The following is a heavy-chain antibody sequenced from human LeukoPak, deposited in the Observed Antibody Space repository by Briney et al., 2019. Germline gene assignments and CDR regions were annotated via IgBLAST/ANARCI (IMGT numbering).Heavy chain of an antibody. V-gene: IGHV3-74*01. Sequence: GGSLRLSCAASGFTFNSYWFHWVRRAPGKGLVWVSRINSDGSDTIYADSVKGRFTISRDNAKSTVYLQMNSLKAEDTAVYYCSRGGYHHGLDIWGQGTMVTVSS. CDR3: SRGGYHHGLDI. J-gene: IGHJ3*02. D-gene: IGHD3-10*01. CDR2: INSDGSDT. CDR1: GFTFNSYW.